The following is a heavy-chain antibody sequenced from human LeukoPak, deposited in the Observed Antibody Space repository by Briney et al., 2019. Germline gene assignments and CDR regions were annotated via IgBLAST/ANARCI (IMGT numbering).Heavy chain of an antibody. Sequence: SETLSLTCTVSGGSISSSSYYWGWIRQPPGKGLEWIGSIYYSGSTYCNPSLKSRVTISVDTSKNQFSLKLSSVTAADTAVYYCARLAAGVTMYYYYYMDVWGKGTTVTVSS. CDR2: IYYSGST. CDR1: GGSISSSSYY. J-gene: IGHJ6*03. CDR3: ARLAAGVTMYYYYYMDV. V-gene: IGHV4-39*07. D-gene: IGHD4-17*01.